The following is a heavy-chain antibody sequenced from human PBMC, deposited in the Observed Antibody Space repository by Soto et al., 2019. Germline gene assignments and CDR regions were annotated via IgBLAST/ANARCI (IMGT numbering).Heavy chain of an antibody. J-gene: IGHJ6*03. CDR2: IIPILGIA. V-gene: IGHV1-69*02. Sequence: SVKVSCKASGGTFSSYTLSWVRQAPGQGLGWMGRIIPILGIANYAQKFQGRVTITADKSTSTAYMELSSLRSEDTAVYYCARGSQEGSRGSTFYYYYYMDVWGKGTTVTVSS. D-gene: IGHD6-13*01. CDR1: GGTFSSYT. CDR3: ARGSQEGSRGSTFYYYYYMDV.